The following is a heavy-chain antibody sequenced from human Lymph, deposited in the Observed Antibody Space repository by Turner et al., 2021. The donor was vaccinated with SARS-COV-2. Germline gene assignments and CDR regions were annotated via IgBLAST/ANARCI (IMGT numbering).Heavy chain of an antibody. CDR2: ISGSGGSK. V-gene: IGHV3-23*01. CDR1: GFTFSSYA. Sequence: EVQLLESGGGLVQPGGSLRLSCAASGFTFSSYAMSWVRQAPGKGLEWVSAISGSGGSKYYADSVKGRFTISRDNPKNTLYLQMNSLRAEDTAVYYCAKGGGWGYQLGVYSDYWGQGTLVTVSS. J-gene: IGHJ4*02. CDR3: AKGGGWGYQLGVYSDY. D-gene: IGHD2-2*01.